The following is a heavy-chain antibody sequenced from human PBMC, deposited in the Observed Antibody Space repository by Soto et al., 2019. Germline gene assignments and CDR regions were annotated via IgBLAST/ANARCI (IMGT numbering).Heavy chain of an antibody. CDR2: ISGSGGTT. V-gene: IGHV3-23*01. CDR3: AKDSWAIFGVPAGEYYAMDV. CDR1: GFTFENYA. J-gene: IGHJ6*02. D-gene: IGHD3-3*01. Sequence: EVQLLESGGAPVQSGGSLRLSCVASGFTFENYAMSWVRQAPGKGLGWVSAISGSGGTTYYSDSVKGRFTISGDNSKNPVYLQMNDLRVEDAAEYFCAKDSWAIFGVPAGEYYAMDVWGQGTTVTVSS.